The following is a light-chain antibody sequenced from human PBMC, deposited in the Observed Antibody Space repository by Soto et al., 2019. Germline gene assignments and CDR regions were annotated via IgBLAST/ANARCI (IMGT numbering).Light chain of an antibody. V-gene: IGKV3-15*01. J-gene: IGKJ1*01. CDR2: GAS. CDR3: QHYNNWPPTWT. Sequence: EIVMTQSPATLSVSPGERATLSCWASQSVGSNLAWYQQNPGQAPRLLIFGASTTATGIPARFSGSGSGTEFTLTISSLQSEDFAVYYCQHYNNWPPTWTFGQGTKVDI. CDR1: QSVGSN.